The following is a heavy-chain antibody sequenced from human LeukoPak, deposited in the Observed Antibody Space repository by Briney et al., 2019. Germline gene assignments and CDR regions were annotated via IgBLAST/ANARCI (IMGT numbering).Heavy chain of an antibody. D-gene: IGHD1-26*01. V-gene: IGHV3-30*18. CDR1: GFTFSSYS. CDR3: ANTLPSGSLVGSFDI. CDR2: ISYDGSNK. J-gene: IGHJ3*02. Sequence: GGSLRLSCAASGFTFSSYSMHWVRQAPGKGLEWVAVISYDGSNKYYADSVKGRFTISRDNSKNTLYLQMNSLRAEDTAVYYRANTLPSGSLVGSFDIWGQGTMVTVSS.